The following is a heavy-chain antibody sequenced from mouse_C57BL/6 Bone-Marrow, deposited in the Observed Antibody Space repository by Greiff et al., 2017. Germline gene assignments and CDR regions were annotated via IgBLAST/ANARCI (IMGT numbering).Heavy chain of an antibody. CDR2: IYPGSGST. CDR1: GYTFTSYW. Sequence: VKPGASVKMSCKASGYTFTSYWITWVKQRPGQGLEWIGDIYPGSGSTNYNEKFKSKATLTVDTSSSTAYMQLSSLTSEDSAVYYCARTGFAYWGQGTLVTVSA. J-gene: IGHJ3*01. V-gene: IGHV1-55*01. CDR3: ARTGFAY.